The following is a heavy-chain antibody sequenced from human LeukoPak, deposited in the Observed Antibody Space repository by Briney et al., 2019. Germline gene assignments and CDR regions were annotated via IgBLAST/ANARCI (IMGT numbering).Heavy chain of an antibody. Sequence: PGGSLRLSCAASGFTFSSYGMHWVRQAPGKGLEWVAVISYDGSNKYYADSVKGRFTISRDNAKNSLYLQMNSLRAEDTAVYYCARHPRVGWQQRALSAFDIWGQGTMVTVSS. D-gene: IGHD6-13*01. V-gene: IGHV3-30*03. CDR3: ARHPRVGWQQRALSAFDI. CDR1: GFTFSSYG. J-gene: IGHJ3*02. CDR2: ISYDGSNK.